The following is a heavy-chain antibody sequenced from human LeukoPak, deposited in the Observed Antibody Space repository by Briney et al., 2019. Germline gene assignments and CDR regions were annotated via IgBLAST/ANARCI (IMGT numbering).Heavy chain of an antibody. CDR1: GGTFSSYA. Sequence: SVKVSCKASGGTFSSYAIGWVRQAPGQGLEWMGRIIPILGIANYAQKFQGRVTITADKSTSTAYMELSSLRSEDTAVYYCARRGEELLDAFDIWGQGTMVTVSS. CDR2: IIPILGIA. J-gene: IGHJ3*02. D-gene: IGHD2-15*01. CDR3: ARRGEELLDAFDI. V-gene: IGHV1-69*04.